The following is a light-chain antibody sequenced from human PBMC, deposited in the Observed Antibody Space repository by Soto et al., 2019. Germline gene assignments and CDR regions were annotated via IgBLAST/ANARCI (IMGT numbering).Light chain of an antibody. Sequence: EIVMTQSAATLSVSPGERATLSCRASQSVSSNLAWYQQKPGQAPRLLIYGASTRATGIPARFSGSGSGTEFTLTISSLQSEDFAVYYCQQYNKWPQTFGQGTKV. J-gene: IGKJ1*01. CDR2: GAS. CDR3: QQYNKWPQT. CDR1: QSVSSN. V-gene: IGKV3-15*01.